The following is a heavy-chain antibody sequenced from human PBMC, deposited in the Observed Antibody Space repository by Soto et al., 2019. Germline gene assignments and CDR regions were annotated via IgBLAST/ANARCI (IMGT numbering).Heavy chain of an antibody. D-gene: IGHD2-21*02. CDR3: ALDLWGYCGTDCYPLDV. CDR2: IYLGGSI. Sequence: PSETLSLTCSVSGGSISSGYWTWIRHPPGKGLEWIGYIYLGGSINYNPSLKSRVTISVDTSKIQFSLKLSSVTAADTAVYYCALDLWGYCGTDCYPLDVWGQGTTVTVSS. J-gene: IGHJ6*02. V-gene: IGHV4-59*01. CDR1: GGSISSGY.